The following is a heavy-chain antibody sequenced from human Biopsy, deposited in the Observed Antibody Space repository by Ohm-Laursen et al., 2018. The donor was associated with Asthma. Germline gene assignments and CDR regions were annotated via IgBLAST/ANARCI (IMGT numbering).Heavy chain of an antibody. V-gene: IGHV4-34*01. D-gene: IGHD1-20*01. Sequence: SDTLSLTCNVYGGSFSYYWNWIRQPPGKGLEWIGEIDHSGSTNYNPSLKSRVTISVDTPKTQFHLNLSSVTAADTAVYFCARAAITGIRGWFDPWGQGTQVTVSS. J-gene: IGHJ5*02. CDR3: ARAAITGIRGWFDP. CDR1: GGSFSYY. CDR2: IDHSGST.